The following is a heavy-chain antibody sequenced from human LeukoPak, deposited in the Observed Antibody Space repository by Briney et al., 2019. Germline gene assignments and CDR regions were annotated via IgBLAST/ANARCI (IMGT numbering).Heavy chain of an antibody. J-gene: IGHJ3*02. CDR1: GFSFSEAW. Sequence: GGSLRLSCAASGFSFSEAWMSWVRQAPGKGLEWVGRIKTKKTGGTTDYAAPVKGRLTISRDDSKTTLYLQMNGLTAEDTAMYFCTTDWGSGYTFKETFDIWGRGTRVTVSS. D-gene: IGHD5-12*01. CDR2: IKTKKTGGTT. CDR3: TTDWGSGYTFKETFDI. V-gene: IGHV3-15*01.